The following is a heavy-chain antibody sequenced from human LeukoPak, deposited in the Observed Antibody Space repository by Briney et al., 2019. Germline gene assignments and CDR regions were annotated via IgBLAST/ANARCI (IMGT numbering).Heavy chain of an antibody. V-gene: IGHV3-20*03. D-gene: IGHD6-6*01. CDR2: IILNGGST. CDR3: ARDRVAAHYYYMDV. Sequence: PGGSLRLSSAASGFTFDDYGMSCVRQAPGKGLWWVSGIILNGGSTGYADSVKGRFTISRDNANNSLYLQMNSLRAEDTALYYCARDRVAAHYYYMDVWGKGTTVTVSS. CDR1: GFTFDDYG. J-gene: IGHJ6*03.